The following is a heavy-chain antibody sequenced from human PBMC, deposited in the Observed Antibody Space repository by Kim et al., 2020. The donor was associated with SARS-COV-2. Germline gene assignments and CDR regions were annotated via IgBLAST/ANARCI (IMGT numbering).Heavy chain of an antibody. CDR1: GYTFTSYG. D-gene: IGHD1-20*01. CDR3: ARDRYKTVFDY. Sequence: ASVKVSCKASGYTFTSYGISWVRQAPGQGLEWMGWNSAYNGNTNYAQKLQGRVTMTTDTSTSTAYMELRILRSDDTAVYYCARDRYKTVFDYWGQGTLVTVSS. CDR2: NSAYNGNT. V-gene: IGHV1-18*04. J-gene: IGHJ4*02.